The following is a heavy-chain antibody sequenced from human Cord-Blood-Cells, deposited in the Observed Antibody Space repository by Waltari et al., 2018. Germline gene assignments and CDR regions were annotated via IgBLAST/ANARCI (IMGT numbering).Heavy chain of an antibody. CDR1: GYTFTNYY. CDR3: AGGGHRTGDRGGPQYYFDD. V-gene: IGHV1-46*01. D-gene: IGHD7-27*01. CDR2: INPSGGST. Sequence: HVQLVQSGSEVKTHGASVTDYCKASGYTFTNYYIPWVAQAPGQGPEWTAIINPSGGSTSYAQKFHGRVTMTRDTSTSTVYMELSSLRSEDSAVYYCAGGGHRTGDRGGPQYYFDDGGQGTLFSVSS. J-gene: IGHJ4*02.